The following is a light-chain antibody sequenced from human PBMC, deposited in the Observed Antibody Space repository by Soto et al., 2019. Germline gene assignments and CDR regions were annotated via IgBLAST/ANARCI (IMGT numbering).Light chain of an antibody. CDR3: QQRSNWPPT. V-gene: IGKV3-11*01. CDR2: DAS. Sequence: EIVLTQSPGTLSLSPGERAALSCRASQSVSSYLTWYQQKPGQAPRLLIYDASNRATGIPARFSGSGSGTDFTLTISSLEPEDFAVYYCQQRSNWPPTFDQGTRLEIK. CDR1: QSVSSY. J-gene: IGKJ5*01.